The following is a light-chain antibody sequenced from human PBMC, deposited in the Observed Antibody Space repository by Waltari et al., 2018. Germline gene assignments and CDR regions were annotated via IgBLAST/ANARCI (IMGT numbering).Light chain of an antibody. CDR3: SSQSSNDVVL. J-gene: IGLJ2*01. CDR2: DVS. Sequence: QSALTQPAPVSGSPGQSVTTFCAGSSNYVGRSNSVSWYQEHPGQAPRVIIYDVSDRPSGVSDRFSGSKSGNTASLTISGLQAEDEADYYCSSQSSNDVVLFGGGTKLTVL. V-gene: IGLV2-14*01. CDR1: SNYVGRSNS.